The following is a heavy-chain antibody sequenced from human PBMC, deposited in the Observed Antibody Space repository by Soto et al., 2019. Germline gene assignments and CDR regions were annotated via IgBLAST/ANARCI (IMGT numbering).Heavy chain of an antibody. D-gene: IGHD3-22*01. CDR1: GYTFTNND. CDR2: ISPYSGKT. CDR3: AREGLLLLPDY. J-gene: IGHJ4*02. Sequence: QIQLVQSGTEVRKPGASAKVSCKTSGYTFTNNDVCWVRQTPGQGLEWMGWISPYSGKTNYDRKFKDRVTMTTDTSTSTVYMELTSLTSDDTAVYYCAREGLLLLPDYWGQGTLVTVSS. V-gene: IGHV1-18*01.